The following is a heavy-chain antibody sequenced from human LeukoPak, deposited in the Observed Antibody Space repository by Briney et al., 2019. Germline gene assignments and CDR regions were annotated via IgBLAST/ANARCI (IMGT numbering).Heavy chain of an antibody. V-gene: IGHV3-23*01. Sequence: GGSLRLSCAASGLTFSSYAMSWVRQAPGKGLEWVSAISGSGGSTYYADSVEGRFTISRDNSKNTLYLQMNSLRAEDTAVYYCAKLTHRYDILTGYYYYYGMDVWGQGTTVTVSS. J-gene: IGHJ6*02. D-gene: IGHD3-9*01. CDR1: GLTFSSYA. CDR2: ISGSGGST. CDR3: AKLTHRYDILTGYYYYYGMDV.